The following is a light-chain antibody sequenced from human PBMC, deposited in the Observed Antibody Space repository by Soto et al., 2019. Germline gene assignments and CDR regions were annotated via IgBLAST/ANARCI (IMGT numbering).Light chain of an antibody. CDR1: SSNIGSNT. CDR3: ATWDDSLKGPV. V-gene: IGLV1-44*01. J-gene: IGLJ2*01. Sequence: QAVVTQPPSASETPGQRVTISCSGSSSNIGSNTVIWYQQLPGTAPKLLIYNNNQWPSGVPDRFSGSKSGTSASLAISGLQSEDEADYYCATWDDSLKGPVFGGGTKLTVL. CDR2: NNN.